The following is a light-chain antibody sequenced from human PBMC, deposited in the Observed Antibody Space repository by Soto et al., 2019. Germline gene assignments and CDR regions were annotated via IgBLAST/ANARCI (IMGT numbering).Light chain of an antibody. CDR3: HHYGISPPWT. CDR1: QSVSSSY. Sequence: EIVLTQSPGTLSLSPGEGATLSCRASQSVSSSYIAWYQQRPGQTPSLLIYGASTRATGIPDRFSGSGSGTDFKLTISRLEHEDFAVYYCHHYGISPPWTFGQGTKVDIK. CDR2: GAS. V-gene: IGKV3-20*01. J-gene: IGKJ1*01.